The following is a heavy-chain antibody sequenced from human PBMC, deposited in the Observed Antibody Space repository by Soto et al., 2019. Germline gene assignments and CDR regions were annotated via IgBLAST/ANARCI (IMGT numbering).Heavy chain of an antibody. CDR1: GFTFRSYF. CDR2: IGSTGGTI. D-gene: IGHD4-17*01. J-gene: IGHJ4*02. CDR3: ARDGGEYYLDV. V-gene: IGHV3-11*01. Sequence: GGSLRLSCEASGFTFRSYFMNWVRQAPGKGLQWVAHIGSTGGTIYYADSVKGRFAVPRDNAKNSLYLQLNSLRVDDTAIYYCARDGGEYYLDVWGQGTAVTVSS.